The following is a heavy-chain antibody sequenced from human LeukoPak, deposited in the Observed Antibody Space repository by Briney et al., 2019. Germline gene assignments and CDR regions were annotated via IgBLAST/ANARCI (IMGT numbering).Heavy chain of an antibody. Sequence: SETLSLTCAVSGASITSSHWTWFRQPAGRGLEWIGLIYTSGSTLYNPSLQSRVAMSVDVTKNQLSLKLSYVTAADAATYYCAGKDGDYWGQGTLVTVSS. J-gene: IGHJ4*02. CDR2: IYTSGST. CDR3: AGKDGDY. CDR1: GASITSSH. D-gene: IGHD6-6*01. V-gene: IGHV4-4*07.